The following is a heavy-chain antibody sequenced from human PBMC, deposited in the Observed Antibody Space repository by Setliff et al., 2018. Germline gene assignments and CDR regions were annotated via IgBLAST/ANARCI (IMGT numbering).Heavy chain of an antibody. V-gene: IGHV1-46*01. CDR1: GYTFTNHY. J-gene: IGHJ4*02. Sequence: ASVKVSCKASGYTFTNHYMHWVRQAPGQGLEWMGMINPGGGSTTSAQKFQGRVTMTRDTSTSTVYMELSSLRTEDTAVYYCARGYYDSYARYYVVGDYWGQGTPVTVSS. CDR2: INPGGGST. D-gene: IGHD3-22*01. CDR3: ARGYYDSYARYYVVGDY.